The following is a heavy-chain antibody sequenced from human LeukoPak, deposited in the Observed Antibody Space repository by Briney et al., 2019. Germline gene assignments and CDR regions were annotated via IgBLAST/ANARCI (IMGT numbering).Heavy chain of an antibody. Sequence: PSETLSLTCTVSGGSISSGNYYWSWIRQPAGKGLEWIGRIYSSGSTNYNPSLKSRATISVDTSKNQFSLKLSSVTAADTAVYYCARDHPTPNIGYMDVWGKGTTVTVSS. CDR1: GGSISSGNYY. V-gene: IGHV4-61*02. CDR3: ARDHPTPNIGYMDV. J-gene: IGHJ6*03. CDR2: IYSSGST. D-gene: IGHD2/OR15-2a*01.